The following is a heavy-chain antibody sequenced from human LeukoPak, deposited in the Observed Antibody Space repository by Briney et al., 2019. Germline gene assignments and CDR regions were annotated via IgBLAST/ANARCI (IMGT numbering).Heavy chain of an antibody. D-gene: IGHD3-10*01. V-gene: IGHV4-30-2*01. CDR2: IFHTGHT. CDR3: ARGFYGSGSQFDY. CDR1: GGSISSGDYP. Sequence: SETLSLTCAVSGGSISSGDYPWSWIRQPPGKGLEWIGYIFHTGHTSYNPSLKSRVAISVDMSKNQLSLKLSSVTAADTAVYYCARGFYGSGSQFDYWGQGTLVTVSS. J-gene: IGHJ4*02.